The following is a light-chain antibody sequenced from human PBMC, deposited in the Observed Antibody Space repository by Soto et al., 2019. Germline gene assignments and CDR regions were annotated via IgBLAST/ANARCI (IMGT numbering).Light chain of an antibody. CDR2: GAS. CDR3: QQHGSPLWT. Sequence: EIVLTQSPGTLSLSPGERATLSCRASQSVSSTYLAWYQQKPGQAPRLLIYGASSRATGIPDRFSGSGSGTDFTLTISTLEPEDFAVYYCQQHGSPLWTFCQGTKMEIK. V-gene: IGKV3-20*01. J-gene: IGKJ1*01. CDR1: QSVSSTY.